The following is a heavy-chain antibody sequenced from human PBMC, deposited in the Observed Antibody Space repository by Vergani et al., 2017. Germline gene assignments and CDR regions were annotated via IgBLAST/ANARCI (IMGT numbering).Heavy chain of an antibody. J-gene: IGHJ4*02. D-gene: IGHD3-3*01. CDR2: IYYNGNT. V-gene: IGHV4-59*01. CDR1: GGSISSYY. Sequence: QVQLQESGPGLVKPSETLSLTCTVSGGSISSYYWSWIRQPPGKGLEWIGYIYYNGNTNYNPSLKSRVTISLDTSKNQFSLKLSSVTAADTAVYYCAREVGDCWSGYLDYWGQGTLVTVSS. CDR3: AREVGDCWSGYLDY.